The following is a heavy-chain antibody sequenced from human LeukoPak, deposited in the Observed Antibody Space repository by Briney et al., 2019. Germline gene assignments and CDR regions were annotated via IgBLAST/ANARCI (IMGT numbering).Heavy chain of an antibody. CDR1: GYSFTSCW. CDR3: AIFPAYYYDSSGYYRIFDY. D-gene: IGHD3-22*01. V-gene: IGHV5-51*01. CDR2: IYPGDSDT. Sequence: GESLKISCKGSGYSFTSCWIGWVRQMPGKGLEWMGIIYPGDSDTRYSPSFQGQVTISADKSISTAYLQWSSLKASDTAMYYCAIFPAYYYDSSGYYRIFDYWGQGTLVTVSS. J-gene: IGHJ4*02.